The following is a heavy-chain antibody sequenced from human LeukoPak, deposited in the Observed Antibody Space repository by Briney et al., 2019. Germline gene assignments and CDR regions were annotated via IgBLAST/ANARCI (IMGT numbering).Heavy chain of an antibody. D-gene: IGHD3-22*01. V-gene: IGHV1-69*05. CDR1: GGTFSSYA. CDR3: ARGRPHYYDSSGYLGY. Sequence: SVKVSRKASGGTFSSYAISWVRQAPGQGLEWMGGTIPIFGTANYAQKFQGRVTITTDESTSTAYMELSSLRSEDTAVYYCARGRPHYYDSSGYLGYWGQGTLVTVSS. J-gene: IGHJ4*02. CDR2: TIPIFGTA.